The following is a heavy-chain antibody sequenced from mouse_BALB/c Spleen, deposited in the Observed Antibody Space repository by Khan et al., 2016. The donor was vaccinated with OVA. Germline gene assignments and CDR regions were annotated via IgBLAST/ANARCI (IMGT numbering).Heavy chain of an antibody. CDR1: GFTFSNYG. J-gene: IGHJ3*01. V-gene: IGHV5-6*01. CDR2: ISSDGSYT. D-gene: IGHD4-1*01. CDR3: TSHLTGSFAY. Sequence: EVELVESGGDLVKPGGSLKLSCAASGFTFSNYGMSWVRQTPDKRLEWVATISSDGSYTYYPDRVKGRFTISRNNAKNTLYLQMTSLRFEDSAMFYCTSHLTGSFAYWGQGTLVTVSA.